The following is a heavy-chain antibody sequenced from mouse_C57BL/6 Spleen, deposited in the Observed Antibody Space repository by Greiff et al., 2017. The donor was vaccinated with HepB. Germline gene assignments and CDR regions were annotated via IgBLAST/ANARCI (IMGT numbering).Heavy chain of an antibody. CDR1: GFSFNTYA. CDR3: VRHEDYGYAMDY. D-gene: IGHD2-4*01. CDR2: IRSKSNNYAT. J-gene: IGHJ4*01. Sequence: EVKLEESGGGLVQPKGSLKLSCAASGFSFNTYAMNWVRQAPGKGLEWVARIRSKSNNYATYYADSVKDRFTISRDESESMLYLQMNNLKTEDTAMYYCVRHEDYGYAMDYWGQGTSVTVSS. V-gene: IGHV10-1*01.